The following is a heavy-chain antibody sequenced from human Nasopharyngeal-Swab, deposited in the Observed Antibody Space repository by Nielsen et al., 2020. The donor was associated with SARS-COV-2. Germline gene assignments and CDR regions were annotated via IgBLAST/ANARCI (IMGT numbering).Heavy chain of an antibody. CDR2: IYYSGST. Sequence: RQAPGKGLEWIGYIYYSGSTNYNPSLKSRVTISVDTSKNQFSLKLSSVTAADTAVYYCARGVDCSGGSCYGEGYYYGMDVWGQGTMVTVSS. J-gene: IGHJ6*02. D-gene: IGHD2-15*01. CDR3: ARGVDCSGGSCYGEGYYYGMDV. V-gene: IGHV4-59*01.